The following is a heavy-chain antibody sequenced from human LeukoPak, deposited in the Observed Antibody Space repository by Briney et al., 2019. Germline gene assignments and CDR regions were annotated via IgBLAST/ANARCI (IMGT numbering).Heavy chain of an antibody. V-gene: IGHV3-48*02. CDR1: GFTFSSYS. CDR2: ISGHSSAI. Sequence: GESLKISCAASGFTFSSYSLNWVRQAPGKGLEWVSYISGHSSAIYYADSVRGRFTISRDNAKESLYLQMSSLRDEDTAVYYCARDQHYSSDYWGQGTLVTVSS. CDR3: ARDQHYSSDY. J-gene: IGHJ4*02.